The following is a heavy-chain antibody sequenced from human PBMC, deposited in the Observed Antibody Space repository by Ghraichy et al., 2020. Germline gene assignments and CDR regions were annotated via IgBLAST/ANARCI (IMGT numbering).Heavy chain of an antibody. CDR1: GFTFSSYS. V-gene: IGHV3-48*02. CDR2: ISSSSSTI. J-gene: IGHJ5*01. Sequence: GGSLRLSCAASGFTFSSYSMNWVRQAPGKGLEWVSYISSSSSTIYYADSVKGRFTISRDNAKNSLYLQMNSLRDEDTAVYYCAREAGYCSSTSCSRRSWFDSWGQGTLVTVSS. D-gene: IGHD2-2*01. CDR3: AREAGYCSSTSCSRRSWFDS.